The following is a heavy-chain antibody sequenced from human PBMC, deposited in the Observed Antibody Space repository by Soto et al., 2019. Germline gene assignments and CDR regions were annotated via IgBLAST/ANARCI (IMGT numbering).Heavy chain of an antibody. CDR2: IKSKTDGGTT. CDR3: TTGQTVTPWVFDY. J-gene: IGHJ4*02. V-gene: IGHV3-15*01. D-gene: IGHD4-17*01. CDR1: GFTFSNAW. Sequence: EVQLVESGGGLVKPGGSLRLSCAASGFTFSNAWMSWVRQAPGKGLEWVGRIKSKTDGGTTDYAAPVKGRFTISRDDSKNTLYLQMNSLKTEDTAVYYSTTGQTVTPWVFDYWAQGTLVTVSS.